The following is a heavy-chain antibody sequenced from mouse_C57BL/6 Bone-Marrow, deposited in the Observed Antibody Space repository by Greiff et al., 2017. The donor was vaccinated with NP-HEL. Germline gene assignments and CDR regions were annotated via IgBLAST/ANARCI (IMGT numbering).Heavy chain of an antibody. CDR3: ARNRIYYYGSSPFYYFDY. V-gene: IGHV1-72*01. Sequence: QVQLQQPGAELVKPGASVKLSCKASGYTFTSYWMHWVKQRPGRGLEWIGRIDPNSGGTKYNEKFKSKATLTVDKPSSTAYMQLSSLTSEDSAVDYCARNRIYYYGSSPFYYFDYWGQGTTLTVSS. CDR1: GYTFTSYW. J-gene: IGHJ2*01. D-gene: IGHD1-1*01. CDR2: IDPNSGGT.